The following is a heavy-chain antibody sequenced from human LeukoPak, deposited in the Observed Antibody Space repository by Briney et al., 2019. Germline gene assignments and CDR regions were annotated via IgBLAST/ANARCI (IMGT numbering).Heavy chain of an antibody. CDR2: IYSGGST. CDR3: VRDLRDRRGYSNYYMDV. J-gene: IGHJ6*03. V-gene: IGHV3-53*01. D-gene: IGHD3-10*01. Sequence: TGGSLRLSCEVPERMVRNSYMSWVRQSPGRGLEWVSVIYSGGSTDYADSVKGRFTTSRDTSKNRLYLQMNDVTAEDTGIYYCVRDLRDRRGYSNYYMDVWGKGTTVTVSS. CDR1: ERMVRNSY.